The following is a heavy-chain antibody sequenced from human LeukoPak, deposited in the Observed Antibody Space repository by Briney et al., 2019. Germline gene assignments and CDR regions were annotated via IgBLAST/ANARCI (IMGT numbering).Heavy chain of an antibody. CDR3: AKESGKFDY. CDR1: GLTFHDYA. CDR2: ISADGGST. J-gene: IGHJ4*02. V-gene: IGHV3-43*02. Sequence: GSLRLSCVASGLTFHDYAMHWVRQAPGKGLEWVSLISADGGSTFYADSVRGRFSISRDNSKNSLYLQMNSLRTEDTAMYYCAKESGKFDYWGQGTLVAVSS.